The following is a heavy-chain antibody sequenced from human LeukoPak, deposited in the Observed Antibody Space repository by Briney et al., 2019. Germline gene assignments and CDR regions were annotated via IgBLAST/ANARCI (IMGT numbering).Heavy chain of an antibody. CDR1: GGSISSSSYY. CDR2: IYYGGST. CDR3: ARLPHYDFWSGYSPYYFDY. J-gene: IGHJ4*02. V-gene: IGHV4-39*01. Sequence: KSSETLSLTCTVSGGSISSSSYYWGWIRQPPGKGLGWIGSIYYGGSTYYNPSPKSRVNISVDTSKNQFSLKLSSVTAADTAVYYCARLPHYDFWSGYSPYYFDYWGQGTLVTVSS. D-gene: IGHD3-3*01.